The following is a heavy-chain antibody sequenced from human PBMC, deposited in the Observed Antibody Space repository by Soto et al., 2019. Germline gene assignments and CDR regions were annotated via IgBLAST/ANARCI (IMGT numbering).Heavy chain of an antibody. CDR3: ARYKNLPEDYYYYGMDV. Sequence: QVQLVESGGGVVQPGRSLRLSCAASGFTFSSYGMHWVRQAPGKGLEWVADIWYDGSNKYYADSVKGLFTISRDNSKNTLYVQMNSLRAEDTAVYYCARYKNLPEDYYYYGMDVWGQGTTVTVSS. D-gene: IGHD1-20*01. J-gene: IGHJ6*02. CDR1: GFTFSSYG. CDR2: IWYDGSNK. V-gene: IGHV3-33*01.